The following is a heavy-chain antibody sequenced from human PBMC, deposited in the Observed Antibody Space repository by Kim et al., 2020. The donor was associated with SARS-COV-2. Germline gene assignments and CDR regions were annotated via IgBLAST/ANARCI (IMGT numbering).Heavy chain of an antibody. Sequence: GESLKISCQASTFTFTHYWIGWVRQMPGKGLEWMGIIHPGDSDTRSSPSFRGQVTMSVDRSINTAYLRLSSLKTSDTATYYCARHRISAAGTIKNQFDPWGQGTLVTVSS. V-gene: IGHV5-51*01. CDR1: TFTFTHYW. CDR2: IHPGDSDT. D-gene: IGHD1-7*01. CDR3: ARHRISAAGTIKNQFDP. J-gene: IGHJ5*02.